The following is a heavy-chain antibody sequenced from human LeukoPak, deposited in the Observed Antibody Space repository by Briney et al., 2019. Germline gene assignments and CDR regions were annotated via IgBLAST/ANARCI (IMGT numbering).Heavy chain of an antibody. CDR1: GFTFSSYS. D-gene: IGHD3-9*01. J-gene: IGHJ4*02. V-gene: IGHV3-21*01. CDR2: IRSSSSYI. Sequence: GRSLRLSCAASGFTFSSYSMNWVRQAPGKGLEWVSSIRSSSSYIYYADSVKGRFTISRDNAKNSLYLQMNSLGAEDTAVYYCARVSYDILTGYSYIDYWGQGTLVTVSS. CDR3: ARVSYDILTGYSYIDY.